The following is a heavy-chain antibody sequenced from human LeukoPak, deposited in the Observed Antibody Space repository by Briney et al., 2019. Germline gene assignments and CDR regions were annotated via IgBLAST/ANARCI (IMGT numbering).Heavy chain of an antibody. V-gene: IGHV3-15*01. Sequence: GGSLRLSCAVSRITFRNAWMSWVRQAPGKGLERVARIRSKTEGETKEYAASVKGRFTISRDDSRSRLYLQMNSLKTEDTAVYYCATGVVTGTSRWGQGTLVTVSS. J-gene: IGHJ4*02. CDR3: ATGVVTGTSR. CDR2: IRSKTEGETK. CDR1: RITFRNAW. D-gene: IGHD1-1*01.